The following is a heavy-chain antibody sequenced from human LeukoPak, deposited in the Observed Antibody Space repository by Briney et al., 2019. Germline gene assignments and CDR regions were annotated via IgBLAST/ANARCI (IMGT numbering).Heavy chain of an antibody. CDR2: IYYSGST. Sequence: SETLSLTCTVSGGSISSSGYYWSWIRQPPGKGLEWIGNIYYSGSTFYNPSLKSRVTISVDTSQEQFSLKLSSVTAADTAVYYCAREGWGYNDGRGSFDYWGQGTLVTVSS. D-gene: IGHD5-24*01. V-gene: IGHV4-39*02. J-gene: IGHJ4*02. CDR3: AREGWGYNDGRGSFDY. CDR1: GGSISSSGYY.